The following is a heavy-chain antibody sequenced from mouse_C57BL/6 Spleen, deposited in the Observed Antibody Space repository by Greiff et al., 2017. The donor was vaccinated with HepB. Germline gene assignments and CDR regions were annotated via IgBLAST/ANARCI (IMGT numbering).Heavy chain of an antibody. Sequence: QVQLQQPGAELVMPGASVKLSCKASGYTFTSYWMHWVKQRPGQGLEWIGEIDPSDSYTNYNQKFKGKSTLTVDKSSSTAYMQLSSLTSEDSAVYYCARRGTHYFDYWGQGTTLTVSS. V-gene: IGHV1-69*01. D-gene: IGHD3-3*01. CDR2: IDPSDSYT. CDR1: GYTFTSYW. CDR3: ARRGTHYFDY. J-gene: IGHJ2*01.